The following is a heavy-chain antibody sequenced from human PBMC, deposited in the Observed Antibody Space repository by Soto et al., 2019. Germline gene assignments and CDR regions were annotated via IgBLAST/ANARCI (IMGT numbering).Heavy chain of an antibody. V-gene: IGHV5-10-1*01. CDR1: GYSFTTYW. D-gene: IGHD2-2*01. CDR3: ATHCSSTPSRCYYGMEV. Sequence: GESLKISCKGSGYSFTTYWINWVRQMPGKGLEWMGKIDPTGSYVNYSPSFQGHVTISSDKSISTTYLQWSTLMASDTATYYCATHCSSTPSRCYYGMEVWDQGPTVNVSS. J-gene: IGHJ6*02. CDR2: IDPTGSYV.